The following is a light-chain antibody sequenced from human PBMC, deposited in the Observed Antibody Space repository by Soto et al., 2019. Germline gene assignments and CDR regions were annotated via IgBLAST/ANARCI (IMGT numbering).Light chain of an antibody. V-gene: IGKV1-16*02. CDR1: QDISTS. CDR3: QQYDTYPIT. CDR2: GAT. J-gene: IGKJ5*01. Sequence: DIQMTQSPSSLSASVGDRVTIECRASQDISTSLAWFQQEPRKAPRTLIYGATYRQTGVPSKFSGSGSGTHFTLTINSLQPEDFATYYCQQYDTYPITFGQGTRLEIK.